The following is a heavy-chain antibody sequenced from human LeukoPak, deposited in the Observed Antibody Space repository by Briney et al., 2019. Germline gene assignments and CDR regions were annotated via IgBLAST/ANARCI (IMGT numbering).Heavy chain of an antibody. CDR1: GGSISSYY. CDR3: AREVQGIVVVVAATTPHYFDY. D-gene: IGHD2-15*01. J-gene: IGHJ4*02. CDR2: IYTSGST. Sequence: SETLSLTCTVSGGSISSYYWSWIRQPAGKGLEWIGRIYTSGSTNYNPSLKSRVTMSVDTSKNQFSLKLSSVTAADTAVYYCAREVQGIVVVVAATTPHYFDYWGQGTLVTVSS. V-gene: IGHV4-4*07.